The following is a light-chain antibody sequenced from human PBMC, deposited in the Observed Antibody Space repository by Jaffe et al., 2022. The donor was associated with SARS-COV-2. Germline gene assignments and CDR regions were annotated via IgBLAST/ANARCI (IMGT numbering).Light chain of an antibody. V-gene: IGKV3-11*01. J-gene: IGKJ4*01. CDR1: QSVRYY. Sequence: EIVLTQSPATLSLSPGERATLSCRANQSVRYYLGWYQQKPGQAPRLLIYDATNRATGIPARFSGSGSGTDFTLTISSLEPEDFAIYYCQQRTNGLTFGGGTKVDIK. CDR3: QQRTNGLT. CDR2: DAT.